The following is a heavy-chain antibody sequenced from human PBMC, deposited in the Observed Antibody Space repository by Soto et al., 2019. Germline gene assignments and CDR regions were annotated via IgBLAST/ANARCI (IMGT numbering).Heavy chain of an antibody. J-gene: IGHJ4*02. V-gene: IGHV1-58*02. CDR2: IVVGSGNT. Sequence: GASVKVSCKASGFTFTSSAMQWVRQARGQRLEWIGWIVVGSGNTNYAQKFQERVTITRDMSTSTAYMELSSLRSEDTAVYYCAAGQYSSGWTPFGYWGQGTLVTVSS. CDR3: AAGQYSSGWTPFGY. D-gene: IGHD6-19*01. CDR1: GFTFTSSA.